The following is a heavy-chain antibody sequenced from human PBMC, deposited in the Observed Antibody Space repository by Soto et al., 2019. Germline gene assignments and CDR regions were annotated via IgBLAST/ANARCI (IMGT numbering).Heavy chain of an antibody. V-gene: IGHV3-48*01. Sequence: PGGSLGLSCAASGFTFGSYSMNWVRQAPGKWLEWVSYISSSSTTKYYADSVKGRFTISRDNAKNSLYLQMNSLRAEDTAVYYCARDGCSGSNCLNWFDPWGQGTLVTVSS. D-gene: IGHD2-15*01. CDR2: ISSSSTTK. J-gene: IGHJ5*02. CDR3: ARDGCSGSNCLNWFDP. CDR1: GFTFGSYS.